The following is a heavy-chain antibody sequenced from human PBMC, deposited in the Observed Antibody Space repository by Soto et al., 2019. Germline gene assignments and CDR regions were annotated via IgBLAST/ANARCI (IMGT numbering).Heavy chain of an antibody. Sequence: SETLSLTCTVSGGSVSSGSYYWSWIRQPPGKGLEWIGYIYYSGSTNYNPSLKSRVTISVDTSKNQFSLKLSSVTAADTAVYYCARAQRSGWYGYWGQGTLVTVSS. CDR3: ARAQRSGWYGY. CDR2: IYYSGST. J-gene: IGHJ4*02. D-gene: IGHD6-19*01. CDR1: GGSVSSGSYY. V-gene: IGHV4-61*01.